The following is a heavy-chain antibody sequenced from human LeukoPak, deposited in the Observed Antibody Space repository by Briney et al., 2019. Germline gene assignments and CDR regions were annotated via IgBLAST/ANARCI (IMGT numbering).Heavy chain of an antibody. D-gene: IGHD3-9*01. J-gene: IGHJ4*02. CDR1: GVTLSSYT. Sequence: GGSLRLSCGASGVTLSSYTMTWVRQAPGKGLEWVSSISRSGGSTYYADSVKGRFTISRDNSKNTLYLQMNSLRAEDTAVYYCARDGDDILTGYYPTHFDYWGQGTLVTVSS. CDR2: ISRSGGST. CDR3: ARDGDDILTGYYPTHFDY. V-gene: IGHV3-23*01.